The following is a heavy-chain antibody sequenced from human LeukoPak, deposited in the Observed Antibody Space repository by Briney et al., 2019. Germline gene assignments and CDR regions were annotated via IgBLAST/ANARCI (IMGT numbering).Heavy chain of an antibody. Sequence: ASVKVSCKASGYTFTSYYMHWVRQAPGQGLEWMGIINPSGGSTSYAQKFQGRVTMTRDMSTSTVYMELRSLRSDDTAVYYCARIGTQGYYYYYYMDVWGKGTTVTVSS. J-gene: IGHJ6*03. CDR1: GYTFTSYY. CDR3: ARIGTQGYYYYYYMDV. D-gene: IGHD1-1*01. V-gene: IGHV1-46*01. CDR2: INPSGGST.